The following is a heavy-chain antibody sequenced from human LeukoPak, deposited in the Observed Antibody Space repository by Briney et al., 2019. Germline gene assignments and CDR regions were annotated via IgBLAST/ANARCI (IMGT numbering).Heavy chain of an antibody. Sequence: GGTLRLSCAASGFTFSSSWMSWVRKAPGKGLEWVGNIQPDGSEQYPVDSLKGRFTISRDNARNSLFLQMNSLRVEDTAVYYCASQSYARFDPWGQGTMVTVSS. D-gene: IGHD3-16*01. CDR3: ASQSYARFDP. V-gene: IGHV3-7*01. J-gene: IGHJ3*01. CDR1: GFTFSSSW. CDR2: IQPDGSEQ.